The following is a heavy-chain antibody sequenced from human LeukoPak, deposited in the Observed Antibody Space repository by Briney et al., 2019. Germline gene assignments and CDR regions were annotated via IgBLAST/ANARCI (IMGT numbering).Heavy chain of an antibody. D-gene: IGHD6-13*01. J-gene: IGHJ4*02. CDR1: GGSISSYY. CDR3: ARHAMYSSSWYQFDY. Sequence: PSETLSLTCTVSGGSISSYYWSWIRQPPEKGLEWIGYIYTSGSTNYNPSLKSRVTISVDTSKNQFSLKLSSVTAADTAVYYCARHAMYSSSWYQFDYWGQGTLVTVSS. V-gene: IGHV4-4*09. CDR2: IYTSGST.